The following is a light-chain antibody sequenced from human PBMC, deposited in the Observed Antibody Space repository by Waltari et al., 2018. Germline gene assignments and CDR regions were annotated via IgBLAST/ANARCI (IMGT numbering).Light chain of an antibody. CDR1: QSIGTS. Sequence: EIVMTQSPATLSVSPGERATLTCRASQSIGTSLTWYQQRPGRAPSHLIYGASTRATGIPARFSGSGSGTEFSLTISSLQSEDFAVYYCLQYNNWPYTLGQGTRLEI. V-gene: IGKV3-15*01. CDR2: GAS. J-gene: IGKJ2*01. CDR3: LQYNNWPYT.